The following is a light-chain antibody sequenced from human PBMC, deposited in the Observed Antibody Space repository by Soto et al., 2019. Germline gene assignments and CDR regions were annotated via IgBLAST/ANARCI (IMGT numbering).Light chain of an antibody. CDR1: QSVAGDY. CDR2: SAY. CDR3: QQYGSSSAT. V-gene: IGKV3-20*01. Sequence: DTVWTQSPGTLSLSPGERATLSCRASQSVAGDYLGWYQQKPGQAPRLLIYSAYRRASDIPDRFSGSGSGTVFTLTISSLEPEDSAVYYCQQYGSSSATFGGGTKVEIK. J-gene: IGKJ4*01.